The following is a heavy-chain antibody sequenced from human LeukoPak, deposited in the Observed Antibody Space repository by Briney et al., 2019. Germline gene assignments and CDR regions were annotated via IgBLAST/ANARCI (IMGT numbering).Heavy chain of an antibody. CDR1: GYTFTIDH. J-gene: IGHJ4*02. D-gene: IGHD7-27*01. CDR3: ARVGSVGNFDF. V-gene: IGHV1-46*01. Sequence: ASVKVSCMASGYTFTIDHMHWVRQAPGQGLEWMGIINPSGGDTSYAQKFQGRVTMTRDTSTSTVYMELSSLRSEDTAVYYCARVGSVGNFDFWGQGTLVTVSS. CDR2: INPSGGDT.